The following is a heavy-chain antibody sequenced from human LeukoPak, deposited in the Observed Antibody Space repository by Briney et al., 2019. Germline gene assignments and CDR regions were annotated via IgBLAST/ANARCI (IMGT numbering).Heavy chain of an antibody. Sequence: GGSLRLSCAASGFTFSNYWMHWIRQVPGKGLVWVSHIKYDGSATNYADSVKGRFTISRDNAKNTLYLQMNSLRAEDMAVYYCVSGSLQSGYNFDYWGQGAPVTVSS. V-gene: IGHV3-74*01. D-gene: IGHD3-3*01. CDR3: VSGSLQSGYNFDY. CDR2: IKYDGSAT. CDR1: GFTFSNYW. J-gene: IGHJ4*02.